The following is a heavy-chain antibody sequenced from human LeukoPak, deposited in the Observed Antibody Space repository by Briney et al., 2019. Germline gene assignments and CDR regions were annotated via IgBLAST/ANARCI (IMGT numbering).Heavy chain of an antibody. J-gene: IGHJ1*01. V-gene: IGHV3-43*01. CDR1: GFTFEHYT. Sequence: GGSLRLSCAASGFTFEHYTMHWVRQAPGKGLEWVSLITRDGAYTVYSDSVKGRFTISRDNSKNSLFLQTSSLRTEDAALYYCANEAHQYFEHWGRGTLVIVAS. CDR3: ANEAHQYFEH. CDR2: ITRDGAYT.